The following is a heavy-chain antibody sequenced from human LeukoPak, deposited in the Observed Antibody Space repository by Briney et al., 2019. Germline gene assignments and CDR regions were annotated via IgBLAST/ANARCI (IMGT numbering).Heavy chain of an antibody. D-gene: IGHD3-3*01. CDR3: ARVTPVITLFGVVLYMDV. Sequence: PGGSLRLSCTASGFTFSSYEMNLVRQAPGKGLEWISYISSSSNTIYYTDSVKGRFTISRDSANNSLYLQMNSMRAEDTAVYYCARVTPVITLFGVVLYMDVWGKGTTVTV. CDR1: GFTFSSYE. J-gene: IGHJ6*03. CDR2: ISSSSNTI. V-gene: IGHV3-48*03.